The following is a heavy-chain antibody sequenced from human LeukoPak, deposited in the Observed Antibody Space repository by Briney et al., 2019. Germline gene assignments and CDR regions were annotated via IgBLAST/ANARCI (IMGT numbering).Heavy chain of an antibody. D-gene: IGHD6-19*01. CDR2: INHSGST. V-gene: IGHV4-34*01. CDR1: GGSFSGYY. Sequence: SETLSLTCAVYGGSFSGYYWSWLRQPPGKGLEWIGEINHSGSTNYNPSLKSRVTISVDTSKSQFSLKLSSVTAADTAMYYCATTGYSSGWYEDYYYYYYMDVWGKGTTVTVSS. J-gene: IGHJ6*03. CDR3: ATTGYSSGWYEDYYYYYYMDV.